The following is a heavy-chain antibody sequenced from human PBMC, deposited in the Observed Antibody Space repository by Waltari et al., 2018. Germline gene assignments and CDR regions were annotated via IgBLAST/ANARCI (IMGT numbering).Heavy chain of an antibody. Sequence: QVQLVESGGGSVKPGGPLRLSCTASGFSFSEYAMSWVRQAPGKGREGMAKTPSSGSRVQYADSVRGRFTISRDNAKNSLLLDMSSLRVEDTAVYFCVRDRVHFGMDVWGQGTTVIVSS. CDR3: VRDRVHFGMDV. V-gene: IGHV3-11*04. CDR1: GFSFSEYA. CDR2: TPSSGSRV. J-gene: IGHJ6*01.